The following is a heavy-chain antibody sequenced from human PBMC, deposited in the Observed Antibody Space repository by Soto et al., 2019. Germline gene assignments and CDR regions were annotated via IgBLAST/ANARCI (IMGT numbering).Heavy chain of an antibody. CDR2: IGTAGDT. Sequence: EVQLVESGGGLVRPGGSLRLSCAASGFTFSSYDMHWVRQATGKGLEWVSVIGTAGDTYYPGSVKGRFTISRENAKNSLYLQMNSLRAGDTAVYYCARGGRVGATFDYWGQGTLVTVSS. CDR1: GFTFSSYD. D-gene: IGHD1-26*01. J-gene: IGHJ4*02. V-gene: IGHV3-13*04. CDR3: ARGGRVGATFDY.